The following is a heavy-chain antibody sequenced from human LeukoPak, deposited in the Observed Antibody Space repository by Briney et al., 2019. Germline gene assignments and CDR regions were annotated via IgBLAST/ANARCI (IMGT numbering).Heavy chain of an antibody. CDR3: ARDVGGSLDY. V-gene: IGHV3-7*01. D-gene: IGHD1-26*01. CDR2: IKGDETAK. J-gene: IGHJ4*02. CDR1: GFTFSTYW. Sequence: PGGSLRLSCAASGFTFSTYWMAWVRQAPGKGLGWVANIKGDETAKHQADSVKGRFTISRDNAQNSVYLQMSSLRGDDTAVYYCARDVGGSLDYWGQGTLVTVSS.